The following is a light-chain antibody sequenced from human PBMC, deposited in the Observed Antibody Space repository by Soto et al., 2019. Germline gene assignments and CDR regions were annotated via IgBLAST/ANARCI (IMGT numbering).Light chain of an antibody. V-gene: IGLV2-11*01. CDR2: EVS. J-gene: IGLJ2*01. CDR3: CSYAGTYTVV. CDR1: SSVVGDYNY. Sequence: SVLTQPRSVSGSPGQSVTISCPGTSSVVGDYNYVSWYQQHPGKAPKFIIYEVSKRPSGVPDRFSGSKSGNTASLTISGLQAEDEADYYCCSYAGTYTVVFGGGTKVTVL.